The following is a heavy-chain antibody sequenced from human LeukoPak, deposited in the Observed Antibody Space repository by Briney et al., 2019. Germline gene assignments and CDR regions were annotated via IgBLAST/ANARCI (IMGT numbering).Heavy chain of an antibody. Sequence: SETLSLTCTVSGGSISSGGYYWSWIRQPPGKGLEWIGYIYHSENPYYNPSLKSRVTISVDRSKNQFSLKLSSVTAADTAVYYCARVPEGGGYYAPYYSDYWGQGTLVTVSS. V-gene: IGHV4-30-2*01. J-gene: IGHJ4*02. D-gene: IGHD3-22*01. CDR1: GGSISSGGYY. CDR3: ARVPEGGGYYAPYYSDY. CDR2: IYHSENP.